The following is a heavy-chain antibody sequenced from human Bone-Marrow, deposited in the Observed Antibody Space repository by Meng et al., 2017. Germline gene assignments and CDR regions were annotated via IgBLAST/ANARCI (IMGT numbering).Heavy chain of an antibody. J-gene: IGHJ3*02. CDR2: IYYSGST. V-gene: IGHV4-39*07. Sequence: SETLSLTCTVSGGSISSSSYYWGWIRQPPGKGLEWIGSIYYSGSTYYNPSLKSRVTISVDTSKNQFSLKLSSVTAADTAVYYCIQRITMVRGVRNAFDIWGQGKMVTVSS. CDR1: GGSISSSSYY. D-gene: IGHD3-10*01. CDR3: IQRITMVRGVRNAFDI.